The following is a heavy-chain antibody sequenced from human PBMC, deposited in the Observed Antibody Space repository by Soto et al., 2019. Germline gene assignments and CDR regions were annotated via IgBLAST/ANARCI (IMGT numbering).Heavy chain of an antibody. Sequence: SVKVSCKASGFTFTSSAMQWVRQARGQRLEWIGWIVVGSGNINYAQKFQERVTMTRDMSTSTAYMELRSLRSDDTAVYYCARLGGYDFRYWFDPWGQGTLVTVSS. CDR1: GFTFTSSA. V-gene: IGHV1-58*02. D-gene: IGHD5-12*01. CDR2: IVVGSGNI. J-gene: IGHJ5*02. CDR3: ARLGGYDFRYWFDP.